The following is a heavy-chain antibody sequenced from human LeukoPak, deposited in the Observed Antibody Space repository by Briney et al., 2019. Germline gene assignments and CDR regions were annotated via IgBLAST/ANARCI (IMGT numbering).Heavy chain of an antibody. Sequence: SQTLSLTCAISGDSVSSNSAAWNWIRQSPSRSLEWLGRTYYRSKWYNDYAVSVKSRITINPDTSKNQFSLQLNSVTPEDTAVYYCARDRILVSYYYGSGSYWFDPWGQGTLVTVSS. V-gene: IGHV6-1*01. CDR3: ARDRILVSYYYGSGSYWFDP. CDR2: TYYRSKWYN. CDR1: GDSVSSNSAA. J-gene: IGHJ5*02. D-gene: IGHD3-10*01.